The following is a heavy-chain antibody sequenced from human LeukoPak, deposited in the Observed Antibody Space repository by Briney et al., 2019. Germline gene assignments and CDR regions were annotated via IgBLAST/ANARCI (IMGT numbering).Heavy chain of an antibody. Sequence: SETLSLTCAVSGYSISSNYYWGWIRQPPGKGLEWIGVIYHRGNTDYNPSLQSRVTISIDTSKNEFSLKVNSVTAADTAVYYCARSVIVPAIVADYYTYMDVWGRGISVTVSS. D-gene: IGHD2-2*01. V-gene: IGHV4-38-2*01. CDR2: IYHRGNT. J-gene: IGHJ6*03. CDR3: ARSVIVPAIVADYYTYMDV. CDR1: GYSISSNYY.